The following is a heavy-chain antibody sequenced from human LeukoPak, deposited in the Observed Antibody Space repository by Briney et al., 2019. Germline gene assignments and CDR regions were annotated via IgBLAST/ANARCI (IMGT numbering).Heavy chain of an antibody. V-gene: IGHV3-30*01. CDR3: ARDSTYYYGSGSSGPHYFGY. Sequence: GGSLRLSCAASGFTFSSYALHWVRQAPGKGLEWVAVISYDGSNKYFADSVKGRFTISRDNSKNTLYLQMNSLRAEDTAVYYCARDSTYYYGSGSSGPHYFGYGGQGTLVTVSS. CDR2: ISYDGSNK. CDR1: GFTFSSYA. J-gene: IGHJ4*02. D-gene: IGHD3-10*01.